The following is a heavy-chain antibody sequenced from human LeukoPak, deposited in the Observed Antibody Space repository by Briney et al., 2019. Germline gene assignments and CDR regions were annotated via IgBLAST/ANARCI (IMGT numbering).Heavy chain of an antibody. D-gene: IGHD6-19*01. Sequence: SETLSLTCAVYGGSFSGYYWSWIRQPPGKGLEWIGEINHRGSTNYNPSLKSRVTISVDTSKNQFSLKLSSVTAADTAVYYCARGRKPVDYWGQGTLVTVSS. J-gene: IGHJ4*02. CDR1: GGSFSGYY. CDR3: ARGRKPVDY. CDR2: INHRGST. V-gene: IGHV4-34*01.